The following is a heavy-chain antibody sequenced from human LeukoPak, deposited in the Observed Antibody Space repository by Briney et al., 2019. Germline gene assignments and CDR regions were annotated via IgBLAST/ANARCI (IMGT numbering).Heavy chain of an antibody. D-gene: IGHD4-17*01. CDR3: AREYGDLDY. CDR2: IYPSGGT. CDR1: GGSISGFY. V-gene: IGHV4-4*07. Sequence: SETVSLTCIVSGGSISGFYWSWIRQPAGKGLEWIGRIYPSGGTNYNPSLKSRVTMSTDTSKNQFSLKLRSVTAADTAVYYCAREYGDLDYWGQGTLVTVSS. J-gene: IGHJ4*02.